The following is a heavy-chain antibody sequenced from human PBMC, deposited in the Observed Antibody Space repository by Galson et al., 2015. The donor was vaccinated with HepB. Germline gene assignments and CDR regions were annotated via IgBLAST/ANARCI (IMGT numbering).Heavy chain of an antibody. CDR1: GFTFSSYA. CDR2: ISYDGSNK. Sequence: SLRLSCAASGFTFSSYAMHWVRQAPGKGLEWVAVISYDGSNKYYADSVKGRFTISRDNSKNTLYLQMNSLRAEDTAVYYCARVAPIAAEGAFSGGGAFDIWGQGTMVTVSS. V-gene: IGHV3-30-3*01. CDR3: ARVAPIAAEGAFSGGGAFDI. J-gene: IGHJ3*02. D-gene: IGHD6-13*01.